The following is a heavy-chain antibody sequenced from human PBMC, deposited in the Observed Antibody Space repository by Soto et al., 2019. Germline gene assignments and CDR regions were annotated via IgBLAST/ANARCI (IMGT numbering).Heavy chain of an antibody. CDR3: AREALHMILTGRNWFDP. CDR1: GGTFSSYA. Sequence: QVQLVQSGAEVKKPGSSVKVSCKASGGTFSSYAISWGRQAPGQGLEWMGGIIPIFGTANYAQKFQGRVTITADESPSTAYMELSSLRSEDTAVYYCAREALHMILTGRNWFDPLGQGTLVTVSS. V-gene: IGHV1-69*01. D-gene: IGHD3-9*01. J-gene: IGHJ5*02. CDR2: IIPIFGTA.